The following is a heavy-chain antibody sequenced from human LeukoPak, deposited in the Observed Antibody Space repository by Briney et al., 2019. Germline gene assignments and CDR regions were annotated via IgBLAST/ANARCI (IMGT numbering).Heavy chain of an antibody. V-gene: IGHV3-23*01. Sequence: PGGSLRLSCAASGFTFSSYAMSWVRQAPGKGLEWVSAISGSGGSTYYADSVKGRFTISRDNSKNTLYLQMNSLRAEDTAVYYCAKDTGPGIVVVPASYYYYMDVWGKGTTVTVSS. J-gene: IGHJ6*03. CDR3: AKDTGPGIVVVPASYYYYMDV. D-gene: IGHD2-2*01. CDR1: GFTFSSYA. CDR2: ISGSGGST.